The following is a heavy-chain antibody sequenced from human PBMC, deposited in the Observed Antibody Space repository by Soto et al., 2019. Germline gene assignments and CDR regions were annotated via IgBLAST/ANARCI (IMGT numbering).Heavy chain of an antibody. Sequence: QVQLVQSGAEVKKPGSSVKVSCKASGGTFSSYAISWVRQAPGQGPEWMGGIIPIFGTANYAQKFQGRVTITADESMSTAYMELSSLRSEDTAVYYCARSASGGSGFPDYWGQGTLVTVSS. CDR3: ARSASGGSGFPDY. CDR1: GGTFSSYA. D-gene: IGHD2-15*01. J-gene: IGHJ4*02. CDR2: IIPIFGTA. V-gene: IGHV1-69*12.